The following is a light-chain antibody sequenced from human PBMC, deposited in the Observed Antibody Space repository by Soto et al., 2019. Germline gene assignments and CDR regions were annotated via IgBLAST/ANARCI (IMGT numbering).Light chain of an antibody. CDR3: QQYGFSPIS. V-gene: IGKV3-20*01. CDR2: DAS. Sequence: EVVLTQSPGTLSLSPGGRVTLSCRASQTVTNDYLAWYQQKDGQAPRLLIYDASTRATGVPDRFSGSGSGPEYTLTITRLEPEDFAVYSCQQYGFSPISFGQGTRREIK. J-gene: IGKJ5*01. CDR1: QTVTNDY.